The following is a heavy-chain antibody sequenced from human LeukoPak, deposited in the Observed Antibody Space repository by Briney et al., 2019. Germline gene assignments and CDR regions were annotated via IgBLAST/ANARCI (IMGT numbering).Heavy chain of an antibody. CDR1: GFTFSSYS. CDR2: IDSSSSYI. V-gene: IGHV3-21*01. Sequence: GGSLRLSCAASGFTFSSYSINWVRQAPGKGLEWVSSIDSSSSYIYYADSVKGRFTISRDNAKNSLFLQMNILRVEDTAVYYCARPGITGTMGYGAFDIWGQGTRVTVSS. J-gene: IGHJ3*02. CDR3: ARPGITGTMGYGAFDI. D-gene: IGHD1-7*01.